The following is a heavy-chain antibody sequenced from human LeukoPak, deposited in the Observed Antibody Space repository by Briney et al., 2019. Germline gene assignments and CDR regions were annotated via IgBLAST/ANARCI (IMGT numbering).Heavy chain of an antibody. V-gene: IGHV1-46*01. CDR1: GYTFTSYY. D-gene: IGHD2-15*01. Sequence: ASVKVSCKASGYTFTSYYMHWVRQAPGQGLEWMGIINPSGGSTSYAQKFQGRVTITRNTSTSTAYMELSSLRSEDTAVYYCAREKSLDCSGGSCETALFDYWGQGTLVTVSS. J-gene: IGHJ4*02. CDR3: AREKSLDCSGGSCETALFDY. CDR2: INPSGGST.